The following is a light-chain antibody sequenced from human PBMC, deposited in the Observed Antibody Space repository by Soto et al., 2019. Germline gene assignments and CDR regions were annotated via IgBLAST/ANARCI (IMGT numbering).Light chain of an antibody. CDR2: GAS. CDR3: QQYNNWPFIT. J-gene: IGKJ5*01. Sequence: EIVITQSPTILSVSPVERATLSCRASQSVSSNLAWYQQKPGQSPRLLIYGASSRATGIPVRFSGSGSGTEFTLTISSLQSEDFAVYYCQQYNNWPFITFGQGTRLEIK. CDR1: QSVSSN. V-gene: IGKV3-15*01.